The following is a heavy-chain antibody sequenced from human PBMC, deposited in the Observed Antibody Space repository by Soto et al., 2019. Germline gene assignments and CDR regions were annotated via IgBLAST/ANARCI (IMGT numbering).Heavy chain of an antibody. D-gene: IGHD3-10*02. CDR3: ARSVRGVVNTGIAY. J-gene: IGHJ4*02. Sequence: QVQLLDSGGGVVQPGRSLRLSCAASGFTFSTYAMHWVRQAPGKGLEWVAVISFDGSSEYYADSVKGRFTISRDNSKDTLYLQMNSLRAEDTAVFYCARSVRGVVNTGIAYWGQGTLVTVSS. CDR1: GFTFSTYA. CDR2: ISFDGSSE. V-gene: IGHV3-30*04.